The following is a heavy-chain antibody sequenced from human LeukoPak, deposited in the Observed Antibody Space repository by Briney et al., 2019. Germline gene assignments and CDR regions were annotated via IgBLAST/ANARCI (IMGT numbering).Heavy chain of an antibody. CDR2: IYYSGST. CDR3: ARDSYYDSSGSYAFDI. Sequence: SETLSLTCNVSGGSIRGYYWSWIRQPPGKGLEWIGYIYYSGSTNYNPSLKSRVTISVDTSKNQFSLKLSSVTAADTAVYYCARDSYYDSSGSYAFDIWGQGTMVTVSS. V-gene: IGHV4-59*01. CDR1: GGSIRGYY. D-gene: IGHD3-22*01. J-gene: IGHJ3*02.